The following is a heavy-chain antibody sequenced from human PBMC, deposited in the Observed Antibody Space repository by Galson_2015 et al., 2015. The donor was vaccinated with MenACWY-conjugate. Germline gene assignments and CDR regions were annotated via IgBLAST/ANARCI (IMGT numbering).Heavy chain of an antibody. CDR2: IYHTGST. J-gene: IGHJ4*02. V-gene: IGHV4-38-2*02. D-gene: IGHD4-17*01. Sequence: ETLSLTCNVSGYSISSGYFWGWIRQPPGKDLEWIGSIYHTGSTNYNPSFKSRVTVSVDTSKNQFSLKLNSVTAADTAVYYCVRTLDYDGADYWGQGSLVTVSS. CDR1: GYSISSGYF. CDR3: VRTLDYDGADY.